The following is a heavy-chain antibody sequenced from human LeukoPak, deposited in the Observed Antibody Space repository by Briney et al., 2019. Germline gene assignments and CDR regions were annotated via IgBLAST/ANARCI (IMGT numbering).Heavy chain of an antibody. D-gene: IGHD6-19*01. CDR1: DDSISSYY. J-gene: IGHJ4*02. Sequence: SETLSLTCTVSDDSISSYYWSWIRQPPGKGLEWIGYIYSSGSTNYNPSLKSRVTISVDTSKNQFSLKMKSVTAADTAVYYCARLTGQAVAGTFLDYWGQGTLVTVSS. V-gene: IGHV4-59*08. CDR2: IYSSGST. CDR3: ARLTGQAVAGTFLDY.